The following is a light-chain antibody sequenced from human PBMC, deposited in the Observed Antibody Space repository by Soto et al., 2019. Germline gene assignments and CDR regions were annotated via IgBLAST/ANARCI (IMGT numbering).Light chain of an antibody. CDR3: YSYTRSRTLV. Sequence: QSALTQPASVSGSPGQTVTISCTGTSSDVGGYNYVSWYQQHPGKVPKLLIYEVSNWPSGVSTRFSGSKSGNTASLTISGLQAEDEADYYCYSYTRSRTLVFGGGTKLTVL. CDR2: EVS. CDR1: SSDVGGYNY. J-gene: IGLJ2*01. V-gene: IGLV2-14*01.